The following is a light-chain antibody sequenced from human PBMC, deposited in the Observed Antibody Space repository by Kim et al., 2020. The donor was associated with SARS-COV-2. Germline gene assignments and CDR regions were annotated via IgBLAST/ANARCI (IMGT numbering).Light chain of an antibody. J-gene: IGLJ2*01. CDR1: SSNIGNNY. V-gene: IGLV1-51*01. Sequence: QSVLTQPPSVSAAPGQKVTISCSGSSSNIGNNYVSWYQQLPGTAPKLLIYDNNQRPSGIPDRFSGSKSGTSATLGITGLQTGDEADYYCGTWDGSLSSVVFGGGTQLTVL. CDR2: DNN. CDR3: GTWDGSLSSVV.